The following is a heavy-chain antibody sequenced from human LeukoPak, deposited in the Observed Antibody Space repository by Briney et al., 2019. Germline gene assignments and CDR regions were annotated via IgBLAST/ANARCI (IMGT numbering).Heavy chain of an antibody. J-gene: IGHJ4*02. CDR2: ISGPGGSR. CDR3: AKVGYGSGRESFDY. Sequence: GGSLRLSCAASGFTFSSYAMRWVRQAPGKGLEWVSAISGPGGSRDYADSVKGRFTISRDNSKETLYLQMNSLRAEETAVYYCAKVGYGSGRESFDYWGQGTLVTVSS. D-gene: IGHD3-10*01. CDR1: GFTFSSYA. V-gene: IGHV3-23*01.